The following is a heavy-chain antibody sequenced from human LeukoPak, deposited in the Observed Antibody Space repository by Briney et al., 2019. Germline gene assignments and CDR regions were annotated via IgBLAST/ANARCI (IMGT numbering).Heavy chain of an antibody. CDR1: GFTFSSYW. J-gene: IGHJ6*02. V-gene: IGHV3-7*01. Sequence: GGSLRLSCAASGFTFSSYWMSWVRQAPGKGLEWVANIKQDGSEKYYVDSVKGRFTISRDNAKNSLYLQMNSLRAEDTAVYYCAREYCSSTSCPTAYYYGMDVWGQGTTVTVSS. CDR2: IKQDGSEK. D-gene: IGHD2-2*01. CDR3: AREYCSSTSCPTAYYYGMDV.